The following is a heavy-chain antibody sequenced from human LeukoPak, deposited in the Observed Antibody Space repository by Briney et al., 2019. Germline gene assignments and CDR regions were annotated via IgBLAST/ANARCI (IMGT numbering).Heavy chain of an antibody. CDR2: ISGVGGNT. Sequence: GGSLRLSCAASGFTFSSYAMSWVRQAPGKGLEWVSAISGVGGNTYYAASVKGRFTISRDNSENTLYLQMNSLRAEDTAVYYCAKDHYGDFDFWGQGTLVTVAP. CDR1: GFTFSSYA. CDR3: AKDHYGDFDF. D-gene: IGHD4-17*01. J-gene: IGHJ4*02. V-gene: IGHV3-23*01.